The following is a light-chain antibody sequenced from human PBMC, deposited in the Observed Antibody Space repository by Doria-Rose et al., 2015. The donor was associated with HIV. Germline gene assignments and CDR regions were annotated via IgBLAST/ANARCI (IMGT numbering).Light chain of an antibody. CDR1: QGLLHTIGYNY. Sequence: TQSPLSLPVTPGQPASISCRSSQGLLHTIGYNYLDWYLQKPGQSPQLLIYLGSNRASGVPDRFSGSGSGTDFTLKISRVEAEDVGVYYCMQALQTPYTFGQGTKLEIK. CDR2: LGS. V-gene: IGKV2-28*01. CDR3: MQALQTPYT. J-gene: IGKJ2*01.